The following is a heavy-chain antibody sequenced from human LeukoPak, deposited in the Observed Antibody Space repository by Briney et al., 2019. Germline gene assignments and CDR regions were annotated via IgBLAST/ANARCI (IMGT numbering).Heavy chain of an antibody. CDR2: ISSSSSYI. Sequence: GGSLRLSCAASGFTFSGYSMNWVRQAPGKGLEWVSSISSSSSYIYYADSVKGRFTISRDNAKNSLYLQMNSLRAEDTAVYYCARESLPQGDYGDYVGDYWGQGTLVTVSS. D-gene: IGHD4-17*01. V-gene: IGHV3-21*04. CDR3: ARESLPQGDYGDYVGDY. CDR1: GFTFSGYS. J-gene: IGHJ4*02.